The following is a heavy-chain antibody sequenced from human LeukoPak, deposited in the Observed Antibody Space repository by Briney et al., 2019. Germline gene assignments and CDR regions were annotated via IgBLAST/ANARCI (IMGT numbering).Heavy chain of an antibody. V-gene: IGHV3-21*01. CDR2: ISSSSSYI. Sequence: PGGSLRLSCAASGFTFSSYSMNWVRQAPGKGLEWVSSISSSSSYIYYADSVKGRSTISRDNAKNSLYLQMNSLRAEDTAVYYCARGESTVTTDYWGQGTLVTVSS. J-gene: IGHJ4*02. D-gene: IGHD4-17*01. CDR1: GFTFSSYS. CDR3: ARGESTVTTDY.